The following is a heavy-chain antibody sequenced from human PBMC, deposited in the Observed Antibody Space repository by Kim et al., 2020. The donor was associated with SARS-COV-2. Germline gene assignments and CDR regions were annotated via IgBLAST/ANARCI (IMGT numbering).Heavy chain of an antibody. CDR2: ISGSGGST. D-gene: IGHD6-19*01. CDR3: AKGLAVAGTRSYYYYGMDV. CDR1: GFTFSSYA. J-gene: IGHJ6*02. V-gene: IGHV3-23*01. Sequence: GGSLRLSCAASGFTFSSYAMSWVRQAPGKGLEWVSAISGSGGSTYYADSVKGRFTISRDNSKNTLYLQMNSLRAEDTAVYYCAKGLAVAGTRSYYYYGMDVWGQGTTVTVSS.